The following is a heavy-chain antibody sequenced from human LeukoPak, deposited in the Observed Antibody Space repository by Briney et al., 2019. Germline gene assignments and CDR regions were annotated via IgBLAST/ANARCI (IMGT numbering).Heavy chain of an antibody. CDR1: GGTFSSYA. CDR2: IIPIFGAA. CDR3: AGDSSGWYYFDY. J-gene: IGHJ4*02. V-gene: IGHV1-69*05. D-gene: IGHD6-19*01. Sequence: SVKVSCKASGGTFSSYAISWVRQAPGQGLEWMGGIIPIFGAANYAQKFQGRVTITTDESTSTAYMELSSLRSEDTAVYYCAGDSSGWYYFDYWGQGTLVTVSS.